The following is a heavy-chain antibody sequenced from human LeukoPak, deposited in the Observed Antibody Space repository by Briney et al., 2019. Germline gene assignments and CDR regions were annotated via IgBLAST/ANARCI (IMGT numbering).Heavy chain of an antibody. V-gene: IGHV4-34*01. D-gene: IGHD1-26*01. Sequence: SETLSLTCAVYGGSFSGYYWSWIRQPPGKGLEWIGEINHSGSTNYNPSLKRRVTISVDTSKNQFSLKLSSVTAADTAAYYCARTHRRSGSYLVFDIWGQGTMVTVSS. CDR1: GGSFSGYY. CDR3: ARTHRRSGSYLVFDI. J-gene: IGHJ3*02. CDR2: INHSGST.